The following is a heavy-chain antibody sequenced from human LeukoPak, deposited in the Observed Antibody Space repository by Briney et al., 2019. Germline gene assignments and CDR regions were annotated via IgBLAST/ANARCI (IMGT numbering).Heavy chain of an antibody. D-gene: IGHD5-18*01. J-gene: IGHJ4*02. Sequence: PSETLSLTCTVSGGSTNSYFWTWIRQPPGKGLEWIGYIYYSGSTKYNPSLKSRVTISLDTSKNQFSLNLSSVTAADTAVYYCARDIRGYNYGWLDYWGQGTLVTASS. CDR3: ARDIRGYNYGWLDY. V-gene: IGHV4-59*01. CDR1: GGSTNSYF. CDR2: IYYSGST.